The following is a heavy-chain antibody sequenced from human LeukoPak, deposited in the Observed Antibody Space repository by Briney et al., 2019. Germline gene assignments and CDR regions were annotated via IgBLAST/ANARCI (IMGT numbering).Heavy chain of an antibody. J-gene: IGHJ3*02. D-gene: IGHD4-17*01. Sequence: GGSLRLSCAASGFTFSSYAMHWVRQAPGKGLEWVAVISYDGSNKYYADSVKGRFTISRDNSKNTLYLRMNSLRAEDTAVYCCARDDYGDYEAFDIWGQGTMVTVSS. CDR2: ISYDGSNK. CDR3: ARDDYGDYEAFDI. V-gene: IGHV3-30-3*01. CDR1: GFTFSSYA.